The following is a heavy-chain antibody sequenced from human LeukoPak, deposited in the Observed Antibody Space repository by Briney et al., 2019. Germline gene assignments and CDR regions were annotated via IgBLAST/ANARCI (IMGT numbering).Heavy chain of an antibody. D-gene: IGHD1-7*01. V-gene: IGHV4-34*01. CDR3: ARGGPGTTFYYYYYGMDV. Sequence: GSLRLSCAASGFTFSSYAMSWIRQPPGKGLEWIGEINHSGSTNYNPSLKSRVTISVDTSKNQFSLKLSSVTAADTAVYYCARGGPGTTFYYYYYGMDVWGQGTTVTVSS. CDR2: INHSGST. J-gene: IGHJ6*02. CDR1: GFTFSSYA.